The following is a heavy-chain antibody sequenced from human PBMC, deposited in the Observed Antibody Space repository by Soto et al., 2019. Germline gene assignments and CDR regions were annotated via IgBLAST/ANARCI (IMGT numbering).Heavy chain of an antibody. CDR1: GFTFRNYA. CDR3: AKGGYTSYYDY. Sequence: EVQLLESGGGLVQPGGSLRLSCAASGFTFRNYAMTWVRQAPGKGLEWVSTIRASGDSTYYADSVKGRITISRDNSKNTGYLQMNTLEAEDTAVYFCAKGGYTSYYDYWGQGILVTVSS. V-gene: IGHV3-23*01. D-gene: IGHD5-18*01. J-gene: IGHJ4*02. CDR2: IRASGDST.